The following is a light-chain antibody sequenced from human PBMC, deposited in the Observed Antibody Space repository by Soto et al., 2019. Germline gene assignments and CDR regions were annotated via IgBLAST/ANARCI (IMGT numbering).Light chain of an antibody. CDR1: QSVSGW. CDR2: QAS. J-gene: IGKJ2*01. V-gene: IGKV1-5*03. CDR3: QHYNDYSYP. Sequence: DIQMTQSPSTLSASVGDRVAISCRASQSVSGWLAWYQQKPGKVPKLLIYQASTLEDVVPSRFSGSGSGTEFTLTISSLQPDDSATYYCQHYNDYSYPFGPGTNLEIK.